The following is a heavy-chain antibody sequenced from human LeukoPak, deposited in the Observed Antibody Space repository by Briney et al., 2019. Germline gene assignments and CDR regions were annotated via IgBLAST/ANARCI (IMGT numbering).Heavy chain of an antibody. CDR3: ARVIPNFDWYMDV. D-gene: IGHD3-9*01. CDR1: GFTFSTYT. V-gene: IGHV3-21*06. Sequence: GGSLRLSCAASGFTFSTYTMNWVRQAPGKGLEWVSSISSRSSYIYYADSVKGRFTISRDNTKNSLYLQMNSLRADDTAVYYCARVIPNFDWYMDVWGKGTTVTVSS. J-gene: IGHJ6*03. CDR2: ISSRSSYI.